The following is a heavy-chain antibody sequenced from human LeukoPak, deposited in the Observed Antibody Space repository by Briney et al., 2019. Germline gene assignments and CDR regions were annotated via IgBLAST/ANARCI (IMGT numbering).Heavy chain of an antibody. D-gene: IGHD4-23*01. CDR3: ARKGVPEYGNGNSNYSGMNV. Sequence: PGGSLRLSCAASGFTFSSYAMHWVRQAPGKGLEWVAVISYDGSNKYYADSVKGRFTISRDNSKNTLYLQMNSLRAEDTAVYYCARKGVPEYGNGNSNYSGMNVWAKGPRSPSP. V-gene: IGHV3-30*04. CDR2: ISYDGSNK. CDR1: GFTFSSYA. J-gene: IGHJ6*02.